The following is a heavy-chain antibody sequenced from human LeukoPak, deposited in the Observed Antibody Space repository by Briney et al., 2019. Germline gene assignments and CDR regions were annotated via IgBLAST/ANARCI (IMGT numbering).Heavy chain of an antibody. J-gene: IGHJ2*01. CDR2: IWYDGSNK. CDR1: GFTFSSYG. D-gene: IGHD6-19*01. CDR3: ARDWQGQWLVHRVFDL. Sequence: PGGSLRLSCAASGFTFSSYGMHWVRQAPGKGLEWVAVIWYDGSNKYYADSVKGRFTISRDNSKNTLYLQMNSLRAEDTAVYYCARDWQGQWLVHRVFDLWGRGTLVTVSS. V-gene: IGHV3-33*08.